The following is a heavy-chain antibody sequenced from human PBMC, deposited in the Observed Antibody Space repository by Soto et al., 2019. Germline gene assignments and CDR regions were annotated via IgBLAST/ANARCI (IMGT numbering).Heavy chain of an antibody. Sequence: GGSLRLSCASSGLTFSSYAMSWVRQAPGKGLEWVSAISGSGGSTYYADSVKDRFTISRDNSKNTLYLQMNSLRAEDTAVYYCAKGPHALGIAAAGTGYYFDYWGQGTLVTVSS. CDR1: GLTFSSYA. CDR3: AKGPHALGIAAAGTGYYFDY. V-gene: IGHV3-23*01. CDR2: ISGSGGST. D-gene: IGHD6-13*01. J-gene: IGHJ4*02.